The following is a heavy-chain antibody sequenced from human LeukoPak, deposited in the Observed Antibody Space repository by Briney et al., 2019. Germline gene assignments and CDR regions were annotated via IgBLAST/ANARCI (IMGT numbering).Heavy chain of an antibody. CDR2: IRYDGSEK. CDR1: GFTFSTYG. J-gene: IGHJ4*02. CDR3: AKDRSYLYFDY. Sequence: GGSLRLSCAASGFTFSTYGMHWVRQAPGKGLEWVAFIRYDGSEKYSTDSVKGRFTISRDNSKNTLYLRMNSLTAEDTAVYYCAKDRSYLYFDYWGQGTLVTVSS. D-gene: IGHD5-18*01. V-gene: IGHV3-30*02.